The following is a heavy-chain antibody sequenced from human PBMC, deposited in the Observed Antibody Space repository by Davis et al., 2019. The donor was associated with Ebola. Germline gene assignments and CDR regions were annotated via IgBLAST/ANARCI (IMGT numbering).Heavy chain of an antibody. Sequence: GGSLRLSCAASGFTFSDYYMSWIRQAPGKGLEWVSYISSSSSYTNYADSVKGRFTISRDNAKNSLYLQMNSLRAEDTAVYYCARDADPITMIVVVNWFDPWGQGTLVTVSS. J-gene: IGHJ5*02. CDR3: ARDADPITMIVVVNWFDP. D-gene: IGHD3-22*01. CDR1: GFTFSDYY. V-gene: IGHV3-11*06. CDR2: ISSSSSYT.